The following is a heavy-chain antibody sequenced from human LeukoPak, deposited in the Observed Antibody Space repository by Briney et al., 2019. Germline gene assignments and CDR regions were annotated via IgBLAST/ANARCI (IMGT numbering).Heavy chain of an antibody. D-gene: IGHD3-10*01. Sequence: GGSLRLSCAASGFTFSGSAMHWVRQASGKGLEWVGRIRSKANSYATAYAASVKGRFTISRDDSKNTAYLQMNSLKTEDTAVYYCYAYYYGSGSYYYYYMDVWGKGTTVTISS. CDR2: IRSKANSYAT. CDR3: YAYYYGSGSYYYYYMDV. J-gene: IGHJ6*03. V-gene: IGHV3-73*01. CDR1: GFTFSGSA.